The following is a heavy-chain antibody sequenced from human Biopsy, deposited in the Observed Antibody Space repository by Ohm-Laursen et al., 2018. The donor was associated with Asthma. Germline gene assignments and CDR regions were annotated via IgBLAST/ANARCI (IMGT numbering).Heavy chain of an antibody. CDR3: ATSYFYDSSGWGY. J-gene: IGHJ4*02. V-gene: IGHV3-53*01. Sequence: SLRLSCAASGFMLNAKYINWARQAPGKGLEWVSTVYSGGDTFYAESVQGRFTLSRDFSKNTVYLRMRSLTTEDTAIYFCATSYFYDSSGWGYWGQGSLVTVSS. D-gene: IGHD3-22*01. CDR2: VYSGGDT. CDR1: GFMLNAKY.